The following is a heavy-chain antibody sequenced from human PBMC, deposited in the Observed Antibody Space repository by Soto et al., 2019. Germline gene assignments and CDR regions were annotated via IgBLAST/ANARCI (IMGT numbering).Heavy chain of an antibody. Sequence: ASVKVSCKASGYTFSNFGISWLRQAPGQGLEWMGWISGYSGNTNYAQGLQGRVTLTIDTATNTAFLDLRSLRSDDTAIYYCARGVSSGWTRDGWFHWRQGTQVTVSS. D-gene: IGHD6-19*01. CDR1: GYTFSNFG. CDR3: ARGVSSGWTRDGWFH. V-gene: IGHV1-18*01. J-gene: IGHJ4*02. CDR2: ISGYSGNT.